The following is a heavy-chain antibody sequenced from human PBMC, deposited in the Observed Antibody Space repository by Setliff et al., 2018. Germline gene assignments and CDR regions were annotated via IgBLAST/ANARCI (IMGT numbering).Heavy chain of an antibody. CDR2: IKQDGSEK. CDR3: VRLGCSITSCYYFDY. J-gene: IGHJ4*02. V-gene: IGHV3-7*01. D-gene: IGHD2-2*01. CDR1: GFTFSSYW. Sequence: GSLRLSCAASGFTFSSYWMSWVRQAPGKGLEWVANIKQDGSEKYYVDSVKGRFTISRDNANNSLYLQMNTLRVEDTAVYFCVRLGCSITSCYYFDYWGQGAQVTVSS.